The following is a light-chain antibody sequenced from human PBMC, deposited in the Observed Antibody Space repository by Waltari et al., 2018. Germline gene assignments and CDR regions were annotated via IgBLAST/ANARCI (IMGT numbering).Light chain of an antibody. J-gene: IGLJ3*02. CDR1: TSDVGGYNY. CDR3: CSFAGTYTWV. CDR2: DVT. Sequence: SALTQPRSVSGSPGQSVTISCTGTTSDVGGYNYVSWYQHHPGKAPKLMIFDVTQRPSGVPDRCSGSKSANTASLTISGLQAEDEADYYCCSFAGTYTWVFGGGTKVTVL. V-gene: IGLV2-11*01.